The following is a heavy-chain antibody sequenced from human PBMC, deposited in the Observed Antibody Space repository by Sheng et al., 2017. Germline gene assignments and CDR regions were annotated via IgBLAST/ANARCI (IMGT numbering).Heavy chain of an antibody. J-gene: IGHJ3*02. D-gene: IGHD1-26*01. CDR1: GGTFSSYT. Sequence: QVQLVQSGAEVKKPGSSVKVSCKASGGTFSSYTISWVRQAPGQGLEWMGRIIPILGIANYAQKFQGRVTITADKSTSTAYMELSSLRSEDTAVYYCARAYSGSLDAFEYLGPRDNGHRLF. V-gene: IGHV1-69*02. CDR2: IIPILGIA. CDR3: ARAYSGSLDAFEY.